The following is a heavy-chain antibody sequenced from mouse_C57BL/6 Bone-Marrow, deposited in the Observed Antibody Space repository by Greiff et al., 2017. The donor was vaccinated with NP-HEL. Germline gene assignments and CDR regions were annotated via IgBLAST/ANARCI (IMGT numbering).Heavy chain of an antibody. CDR2: IYPRSGNT. CDR1: GYTFTSYG. J-gene: IGHJ3*01. V-gene: IGHV1-81*01. CDR3: ARGLLLWDGGFAY. Sequence: VQLQQSGAELARPGASVKLSCKASGYTFTSYGISWVKQRTGQGLEWIGEIYPRSGNTYYNEKFKGKATLTADKSSSTAYMELRSLTSEDSAVYFCARGLLLWDGGFAYWGQGTLVTVSA. D-gene: IGHD2-3*01.